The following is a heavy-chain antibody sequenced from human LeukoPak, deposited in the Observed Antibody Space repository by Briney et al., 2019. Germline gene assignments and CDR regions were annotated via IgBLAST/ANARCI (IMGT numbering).Heavy chain of an antibody. V-gene: IGHV3-23*01. CDR2: ISGSGGST. J-gene: IGHJ4*02. Sequence: GGSLRLSCAASGFTFSSYAMSWVRQAPGKGLEWVSAISGSGGSTYYADSVKGRLTISRDNSTNTLYLQMNSLRAEDTAVYYCAKGADYYDSSGYYWGIHFDYWGQGTLVTVSS. D-gene: IGHD3-22*01. CDR1: GFTFSSYA. CDR3: AKGADYYDSSGYYWGIHFDY.